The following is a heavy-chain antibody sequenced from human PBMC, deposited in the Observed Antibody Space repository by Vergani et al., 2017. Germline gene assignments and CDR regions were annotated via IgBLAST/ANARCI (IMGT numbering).Heavy chain of an antibody. Sequence: EVQLLESGGGLVQPGGSLRLSCAASGFTFSSYAMSWVRQAPGKGLEWVSAISGSGGSTYYADSVKGRFTISRDNSKNTLYLQMNSLRAEDTAVYYCARGGDIVATTNYYYYGMDVWGQGTTVTVSS. CDR3: ARGGDIVATTNYYYYGMDV. CDR1: GFTFSSYA. CDR2: ISGSGGST. J-gene: IGHJ6*02. V-gene: IGHV3-23*01. D-gene: IGHD5-12*01.